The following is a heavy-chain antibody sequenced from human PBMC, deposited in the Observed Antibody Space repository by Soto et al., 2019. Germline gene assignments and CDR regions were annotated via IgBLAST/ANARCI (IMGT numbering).Heavy chain of an antibody. CDR1: GGSISSGGYS. CDR2: IYHSGST. V-gene: IGHV4-30-2*01. D-gene: IGHD3-22*01. J-gene: IGHJ4*02. CDR3: AKEADISGYYPDY. Sequence: SETLSLTCAVSGGSISSGGYSWSWIRQPPGKGLEWIAYIYHSGSTHYNPSLKSRVTISVDRSKNQFSLKLSSVTAADTAVYYCAKEADISGYYPDYWGQGTQVTVSS.